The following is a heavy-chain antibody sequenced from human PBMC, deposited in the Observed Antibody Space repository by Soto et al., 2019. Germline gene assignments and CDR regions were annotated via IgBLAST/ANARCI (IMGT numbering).Heavy chain of an antibody. CDR3: AREPRYCSGGSCSIMWDACDI. Sequence: EVQLVESGGGLVQPGGSLRLSCVASGFTVTDIYMNWVRQAPGKGLEWVSVIYKDFTDYADFVKGRFSVSTDSSKNALYLQMDNLRAEDTAVYYCAREPRYCSGGSCSIMWDACDICGHGAMVTVSS. V-gene: IGHV3-66*01. D-gene: IGHD2-15*01. CDR2: IYKDFT. J-gene: IGHJ3*02. CDR1: GFTVTDIY.